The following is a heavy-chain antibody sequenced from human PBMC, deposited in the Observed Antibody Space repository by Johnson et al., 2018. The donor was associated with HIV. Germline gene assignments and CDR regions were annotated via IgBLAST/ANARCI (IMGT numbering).Heavy chain of an antibody. CDR1: GFTVSSNY. CDR2: IYSGGST. V-gene: IGHV3-53*01. Sequence: EVQLVESGGGLIQPGGSLRLSCAASGFTVSSNYMSWVRQAPGKGLEWVSVIYSGGSTYYADSVKGRFTISRDNSKNTLYLQMNGLRAEDTAVYYCAREQLRYNRPSKHDAFVIWGQGTMVTVSS. D-gene: IGHD1-14*01. CDR3: AREQLRYNRPSKHDAFVI. J-gene: IGHJ3*02.